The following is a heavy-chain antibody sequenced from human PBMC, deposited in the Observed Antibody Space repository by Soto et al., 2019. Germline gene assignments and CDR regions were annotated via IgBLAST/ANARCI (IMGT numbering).Heavy chain of an antibody. J-gene: IGHJ6*03. CDR3: ARIGFYGFWSGYESPMDV. D-gene: IGHD3-3*01. Sequence: EVQLVESGGGLVQPGGSLRLSCAASGFTFSSYSMNWVRQAPGKGLEWVSFISSSGTTIYYADSVKGRFTISRDNAKNSLYLQMNSLRAEDTAVYYCARIGFYGFWSGYESPMDVWGKGTTVTVSS. CDR2: ISSSGTTI. CDR1: GFTFSSYS. V-gene: IGHV3-48*01.